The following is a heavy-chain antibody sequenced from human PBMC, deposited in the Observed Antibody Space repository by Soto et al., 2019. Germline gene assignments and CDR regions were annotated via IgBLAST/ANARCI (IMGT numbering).Heavy chain of an antibody. CDR2: INHSGST. D-gene: IGHD1-7*01. V-gene: IGHV4-34*01. CDR3: ARGTSITGTVDI. CDR1: GGSFSGYY. J-gene: IGHJ3*02. Sequence: QVQLQQWGAGLLKPSETLSLTCAVYGGSFSGYYWSWIRQPPGKGLEWIGEINHSGSTNYNPSLKSRVTISVDTSKNPFSLKLSSVTAADTAVYYCARGTSITGTVDIWGQGTMVTVSS.